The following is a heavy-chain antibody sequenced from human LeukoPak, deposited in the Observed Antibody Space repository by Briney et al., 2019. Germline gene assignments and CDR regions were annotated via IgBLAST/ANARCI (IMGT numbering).Heavy chain of an antibody. D-gene: IGHD3-10*01. CDR2: ISYDGSNK. V-gene: IGHV3-30-3*02. J-gene: IGHJ4*02. Sequence: QAGGSLRLSCAASGFTFSSYAMHWVRQAPGKGLEWVAVISYDGSNKYYADSVKGRFTISRDNSKNTLYLQMNSLRAEDTAVYYCAKLGSYTPRDYFDYWGQGTLVTVSS. CDR3: AKLGSYTPRDYFDY. CDR1: GFTFSSYA.